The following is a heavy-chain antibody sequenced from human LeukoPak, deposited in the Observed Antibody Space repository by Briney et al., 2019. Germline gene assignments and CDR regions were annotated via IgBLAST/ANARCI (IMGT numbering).Heavy chain of an antibody. J-gene: IGHJ3*02. Sequence: PGGSLRLSCAASGVTFSSYAMSWVRQAPGKGLEWVSGISGSGGSTYYADSVKGRFTISRDNSKNTLYLQMNSLKAEDTAVYYCAKDFYGAGVVGAFDIWGEGTMVTVSS. CDR2: ISGSGGST. V-gene: IGHV3-23*01. CDR3: AKDFYGAGVVGAFDI. D-gene: IGHD3-10*01. CDR1: GVTFSSYA.